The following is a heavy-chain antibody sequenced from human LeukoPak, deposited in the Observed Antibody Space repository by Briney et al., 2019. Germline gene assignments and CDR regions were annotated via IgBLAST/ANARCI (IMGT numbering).Heavy chain of an antibody. CDR3: ARGTNYGSGSYYPYYYYYYMDV. J-gene: IGHJ6*03. CDR1: GYTFTSYD. V-gene: IGHV1-18*01. D-gene: IGHD3-10*01. CDR2: ISAYNGNT. Sequence: ASVKVSCKASGYTFTSYDINWVRQATGQGLEWMGWISAYNGNTNYAQKLQGRVTVTTDTSTSTAYMELRSLRSDDTAVYYCARGTNYGSGSYYPYYYYYYMDVWGKGTTVTISS.